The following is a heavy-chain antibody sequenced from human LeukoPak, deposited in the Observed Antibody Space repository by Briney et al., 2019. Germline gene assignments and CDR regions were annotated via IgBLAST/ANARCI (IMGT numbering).Heavy chain of an antibody. Sequence: GGSLRLSCAGSGFTVSSNFMSWVCQAPGKGLEWVSVIYTAGTTYYADSVKGRFTISRDNSKNTLYLQMNSLRAEDTAVYYCARGPRGPARLDYWGQGTLVTVSS. CDR2: IYTAGTT. J-gene: IGHJ4*02. CDR3: ARGPRGPARLDY. V-gene: IGHV3-53*01. D-gene: IGHD3-10*01. CDR1: GFTVSSNF.